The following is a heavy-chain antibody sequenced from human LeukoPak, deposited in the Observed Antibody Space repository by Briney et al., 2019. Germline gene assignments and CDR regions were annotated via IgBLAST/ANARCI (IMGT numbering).Heavy chain of an antibody. CDR3: AKDSFDY. Sequence: GGSLRLSCAASGFTFSSYEMNWVRQAPGKGLEWVAFIRYDGSNKYYADSVKGRFTISRDNSKNTLYLQMNSLRAEDTAVYYCAKDSFDYWGQGTLVTVSS. V-gene: IGHV3-30*02. CDR1: GFTFSSYE. J-gene: IGHJ4*02. CDR2: IRYDGSNK.